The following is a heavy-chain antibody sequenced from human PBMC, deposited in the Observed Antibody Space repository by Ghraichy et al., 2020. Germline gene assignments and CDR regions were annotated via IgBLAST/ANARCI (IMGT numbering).Heavy chain of an antibody. CDR1: GVSLSDSW. J-gene: IGHJ4*02. V-gene: IGHV3-7*03. CDR3: ARDWNWGWDY. CDR2: IRPDGSHQ. D-gene: IGHD7-27*01. Sequence: GALNISCVGYGVSLSDSWMSWVRQAPGKGLEWVANIRPDGSHQNYVDSVKGRFTISRDNGKNSLDLRMNSLTTEDTALYYCARDWNWGWDYWGQGILVTVSS.